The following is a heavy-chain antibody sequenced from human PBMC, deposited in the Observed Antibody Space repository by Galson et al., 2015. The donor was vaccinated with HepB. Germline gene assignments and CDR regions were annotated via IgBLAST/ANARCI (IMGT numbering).Heavy chain of an antibody. V-gene: IGHV3-48*01. D-gene: IGHD3-9*01. CDR3: ARDLAYYNILTGYYYYYMDV. CDR1: GFMFSSNT. J-gene: IGHJ6*03. CDR2: ISSTSSTI. Sequence: SLRLSCAASGFMFSSNTMNWVRQAPGKGLEWVSYISSTSSTIYYADSVKGRFTISRDNGKNSLFLQMNSLRAEDTAVYYCARDLAYYNILTGYYYYYMDVWGKGTTVTVSS.